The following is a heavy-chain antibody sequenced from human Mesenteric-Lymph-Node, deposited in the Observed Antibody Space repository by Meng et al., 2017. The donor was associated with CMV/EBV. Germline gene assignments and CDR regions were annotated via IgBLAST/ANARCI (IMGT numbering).Heavy chain of an antibody. J-gene: IGHJ4*02. D-gene: IGHD3-10*01. V-gene: IGHV3-21*01. Sequence: ACGFTFSSYSMNWVRQDPGKGLEWVSSISSSSSYIYYADSVKGRFTISRDNAKNSLYLQMNSLRAEDTAVYYCARGYYGSGSYEDYWGQGTLVTVSS. CDR2: ISSSSSYI. CDR3: ARGYYGSGSYEDY. CDR1: GFTFSSYS.